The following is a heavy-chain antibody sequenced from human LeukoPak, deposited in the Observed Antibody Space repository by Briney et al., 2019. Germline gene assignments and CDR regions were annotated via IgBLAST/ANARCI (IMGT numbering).Heavy chain of an antibody. D-gene: IGHD3-10*01. CDR1: GFTSSSYG. V-gene: IGHV3-30*18. J-gene: IGHJ4*02. CDR3: AKDQDYYGSGSLDH. CDR2: ISYDGSNK. Sequence: GGSLRLSCAASGFTSSSYGMHWVRQAPGRGLEGVAVISYDGSNKYYADSVTGRFTISRDNSKNTLYLQMNSLRAEDTAVYYCAKDQDYYGSGSLDHWGQGTLVTVSS.